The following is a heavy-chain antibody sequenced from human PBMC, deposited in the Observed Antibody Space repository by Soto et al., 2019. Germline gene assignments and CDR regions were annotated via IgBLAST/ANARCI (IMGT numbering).Heavy chain of an antibody. CDR1: GGTFSSYA. J-gene: IGHJ4*02. CDR2: IIPIFGTA. V-gene: IGHV1-69*13. D-gene: IGHD6-13*01. Sequence: ASVKVSCKASGGTFSSYAISCVRQAPGQGLEWMGGIIPIFGTANYAQKFQGRVTITADESTSTAYMELSSLRSEDTAVYYCARPLSSSPESFDYWGQGTLVTVSS. CDR3: ARPLSSSPESFDY.